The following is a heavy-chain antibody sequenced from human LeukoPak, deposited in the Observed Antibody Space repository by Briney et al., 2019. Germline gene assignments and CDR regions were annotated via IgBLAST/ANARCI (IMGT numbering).Heavy chain of an antibody. CDR2: TYYRSKWSS. Sequence: SQTLSLTCAISGDSVSSSASWNWIRQSPSRGLEWLGRTYYRSKWSSDYATSVKSRITNNADTSKNQFSLQLSSVTPEDTAVYYCARDADSSNEWGPFDPWGQGTLVTVSS. CDR3: ARDADSSNEWGPFDP. CDR1: GDSVSSSAS. J-gene: IGHJ5*02. V-gene: IGHV6-1*01. D-gene: IGHD1-1*01.